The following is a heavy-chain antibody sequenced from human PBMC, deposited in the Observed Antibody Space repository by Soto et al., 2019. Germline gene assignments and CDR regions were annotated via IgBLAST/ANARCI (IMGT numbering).Heavy chain of an antibody. Sequence: ASVKVSCKASGYTFTSYYMHWVRQAPGQGLEWMGIINPSGGSTSYAQKFQGRVAMTRDTSTSTVYMELSSLRSEDTAVYYCAKDLGDFWSGYHPRFAGGYYGMDVWGQGTTVTVSS. D-gene: IGHD3-3*01. V-gene: IGHV1-46*01. J-gene: IGHJ6*02. CDR3: AKDLGDFWSGYHPRFAGGYYGMDV. CDR2: INPSGGST. CDR1: GYTFTSYY.